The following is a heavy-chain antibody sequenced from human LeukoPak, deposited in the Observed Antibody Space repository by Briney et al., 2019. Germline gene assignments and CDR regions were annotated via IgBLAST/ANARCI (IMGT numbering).Heavy chain of an antibody. J-gene: IGHJ4*02. CDR1: AFIFSGHW. Sequence: GGSLRLSCEGSAFIFSGHWMHWVRQTPGKGLEWVASIKEDGSERQYVDSVKGRFSISRDNTKGSLFLQLNSLRAEDTAVYYCAKDGRLRLGELPFGGYFDYWGQGTLVTVSS. V-gene: IGHV3-7*03. CDR3: AKDGRLRLGELPFGGYFDY. CDR2: IKEDGSER. D-gene: IGHD3-16*01.